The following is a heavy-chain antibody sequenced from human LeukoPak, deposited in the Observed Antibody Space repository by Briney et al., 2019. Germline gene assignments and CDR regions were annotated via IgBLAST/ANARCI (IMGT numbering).Heavy chain of an antibody. CDR3: ARAVYGSGSYGTYYFFYGIDV. CDR2: IDRSSYI. J-gene: IGHJ6*04. D-gene: IGHD3-10*01. V-gene: IGHV3-21*01. Sequence: PGGSLRLSCAASGFVFSTYKMNWVRQAPGKGLEWVSSIDRSSYIYYADSVKGRFTMSRDNAKNSLYLQLNSLRAEDTAAYYCARAVYGSGSYGTYYFFYGIDVWGKGTTVTVSS. CDR1: GFVFSTYK.